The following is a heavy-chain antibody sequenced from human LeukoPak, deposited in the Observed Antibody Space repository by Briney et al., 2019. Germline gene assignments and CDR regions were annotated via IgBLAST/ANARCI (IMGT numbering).Heavy chain of an antibody. CDR3: ARRAPDYNKAFDI. CDR2: IYPGISDT. V-gene: IGHV5-51*01. J-gene: IGHJ3*02. Sequence: GESLKISCEGSGYSFTNYWIGWVRPMPREGLEWMGIIYPGISDTRYSPSFQGQFTFSADKSTGTAYLQWSSLKASDTAIYYCARRAPDYNKAFDIGGQGTVVSVYS. D-gene: IGHD4-11*01. CDR1: GYSFTNYW.